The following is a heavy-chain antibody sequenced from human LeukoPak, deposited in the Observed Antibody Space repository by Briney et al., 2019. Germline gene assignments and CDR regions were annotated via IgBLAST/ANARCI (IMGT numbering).Heavy chain of an antibody. CDR2: IKSKTDGGTT. J-gene: IGHJ3*02. Sequence: GGSLRLSCADSGFTFSNAWMSWVRQAPGKGLEWVGRIKSKTDGGTTDYAAPVKGRFNISRDDSKNTLYLQMNSLKTEDTAVYYCTTSSSWDQGTFDIWGQGTMVTVSS. D-gene: IGHD6-13*01. CDR3: TTSSSWDQGTFDI. CDR1: GFTFSNAW. V-gene: IGHV3-15*01.